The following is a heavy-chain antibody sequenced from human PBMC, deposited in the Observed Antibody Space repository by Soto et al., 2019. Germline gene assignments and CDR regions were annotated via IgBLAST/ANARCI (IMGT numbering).Heavy chain of an antibody. D-gene: IGHD6-19*01. J-gene: IGHJ4*02. CDR3: ARLDKFNGGWS. Sequence: QVQLVESGGGVVQPGRSLRLSCAASGFTFSSYAMHWVRRAPGKGLEWVAAVSHDGKSGFYADSVSGRFTVSRDNSNNLVYRQSDRLRPENTAPFSWARLDKFNGGWSWGQGTAVTVSS. CDR2: VSHDGKSG. CDR1: GFTFSSYA. V-gene: IGHV3-30*14.